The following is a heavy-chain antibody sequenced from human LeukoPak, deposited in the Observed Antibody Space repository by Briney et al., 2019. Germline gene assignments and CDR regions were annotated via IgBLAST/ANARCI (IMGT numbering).Heavy chain of an antibody. CDR2: IYYSGST. J-gene: IGHJ4*02. CDR3: AGLQYYYDSSGYYWEYYFDY. CDR1: GGSISSSSYY. Sequence: SETLSLTCTVSGGSISSSSYYWGWIRQPPGKGLEWIGSIYYSGSTYYNPSLKSRVTISVDTSKNQFSLKLSSVTAADTAVYYCAGLQYYYDSSGYYWEYYFDYWGQGTLVTVST. V-gene: IGHV4-39*01. D-gene: IGHD3-22*01.